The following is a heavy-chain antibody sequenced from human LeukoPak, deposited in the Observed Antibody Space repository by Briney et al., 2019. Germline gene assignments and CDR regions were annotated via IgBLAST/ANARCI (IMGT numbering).Heavy chain of an antibody. CDR2: ISFDGSDH. Sequence: GGSLRLSCAASGFTFSSYAMHWVRQAPGKGLEWVAAISFDGSDHYYADSVKGRFTMSRDNSKNTVCLQMNSLRAEDTAVYYCARGWYGDYGHDAFDIWGQGTMVTVSS. CDR1: GFTFSSYA. CDR3: ARGWYGDYGHDAFDI. J-gene: IGHJ3*02. D-gene: IGHD4-17*01. V-gene: IGHV3-30*04.